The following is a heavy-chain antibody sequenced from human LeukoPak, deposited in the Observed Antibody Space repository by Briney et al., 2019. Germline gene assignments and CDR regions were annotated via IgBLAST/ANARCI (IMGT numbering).Heavy chain of an antibody. CDR3: ARSSGWYRTVDY. Sequence: ASVKVSCKASGYTFTSNGIGWVRQAPGQGLEWMGRIIPILGIANYAQKFQGRVTITADKSTSTAYMELGSLRSEDTAVYYCARSSGWYRTVDYWGQGTLVTVSS. CDR1: GYTFTSNG. D-gene: IGHD6-19*01. J-gene: IGHJ4*02. CDR2: IIPILGIA. V-gene: IGHV1-69*04.